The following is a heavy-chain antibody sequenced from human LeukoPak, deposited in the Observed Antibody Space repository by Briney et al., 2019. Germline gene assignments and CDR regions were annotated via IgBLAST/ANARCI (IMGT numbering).Heavy chain of an antibody. J-gene: IGHJ4*02. D-gene: IGHD5-24*01. V-gene: IGHV3-48*02. CDR2: IRSSGSTM. Sequence: GGSLRLSCVASGFTFSTYSMNWVRQAPGKGLEWVSYIRSSGSTMYYADSVKGRFTISRDNAKNSLYLQMNSLRDEDTAVYYCARDGYRVSDYWGQGTLVTVSS. CDR1: GFTFSTYS. CDR3: ARDGYRVSDY.